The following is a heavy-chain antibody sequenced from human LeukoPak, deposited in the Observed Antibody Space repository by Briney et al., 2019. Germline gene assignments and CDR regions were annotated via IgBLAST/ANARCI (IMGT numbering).Heavy chain of an antibody. CDR1: GFTFSSYW. CDR2: INSDGSST. CDR3: ARFRRYCSSTSCYGWFDP. V-gene: IGHV3-74*01. D-gene: IGHD2-2*01. J-gene: IGHJ5*02. Sequence: GGSLRLSCAASGFTFSSYWMHWVRQAPGKGLVWVSRINSDGSSTTYADSVKGRFTISRDNAKNTLFLQMNSLRAEDTAVYYCARFRRYCSSTSCYGWFDPWGQGTLVTVSS.